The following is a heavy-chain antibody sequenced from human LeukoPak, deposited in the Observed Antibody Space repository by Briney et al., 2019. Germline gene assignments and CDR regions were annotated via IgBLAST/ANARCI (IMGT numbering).Heavy chain of an antibody. CDR1: GGSFSGYY. CDR2: INHSGST. CDR3: ASRREQQLVPSALDY. V-gene: IGHV4-34*01. Sequence: PSETLSLTCAVYGGSFSGYYWSWMRQPPGKGLEWIGEINHSGSTNYNPSLKSRVTISVDTSKNQFSLKLSSVTAADTAVYYCASRREQQLVPSALDYWGQGTLVTVSS. D-gene: IGHD6-13*01. J-gene: IGHJ4*02.